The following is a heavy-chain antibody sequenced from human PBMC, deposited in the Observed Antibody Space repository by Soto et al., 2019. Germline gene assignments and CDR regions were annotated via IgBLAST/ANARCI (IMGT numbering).Heavy chain of an antibody. CDR1: GGSISSYY. CDR3: ARDRVAGYYYYYGMDV. CDR2: IYYSGST. V-gene: IGHV4-59*01. J-gene: IGHJ6*02. Sequence: QVQLQESGPGLVKPSETLSLTCTVSGGSISSYYWSWIRQPPGKGLEWIGYIYYSGSTNYNPSLKSRVTLSVDTSKNQFSLKLSSVTAADTAVYYCARDRVAGYYYYYGMDVWGQGTTVTVSS. D-gene: IGHD6-13*01.